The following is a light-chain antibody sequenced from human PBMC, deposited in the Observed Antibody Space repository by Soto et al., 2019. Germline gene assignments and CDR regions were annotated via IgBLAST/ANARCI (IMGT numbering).Light chain of an antibody. CDR2: SAS. CDR3: QQADTFPIT. V-gene: IGKV1D-12*01. Sequence: DIQVTQSPSSGSASVGDRVTITCQASQGISRSLAWYQQKPGKAPKLLIYSASSLQSGIPSRFSGSGFGTDFNLTISSLQPEDFATYYCQQADTFPITFGQGTLLEIK. J-gene: IGKJ5*01. CDR1: QGISRS.